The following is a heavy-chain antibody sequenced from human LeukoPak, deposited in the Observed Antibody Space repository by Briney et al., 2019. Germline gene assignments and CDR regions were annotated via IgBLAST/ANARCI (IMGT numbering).Heavy chain of an antibody. CDR3: SRDTADDAFDI. V-gene: IGHV3-48*04. CDR1: GFTFSSYS. CDR2: ISSSSSMI. J-gene: IGHJ3*02. Sequence: GGSLRLSCAASGFTFSSYSMNWVRQAPGKGLEWVSYISSSSSMIYYADSVKGRFTISRDNAKNTLYLQMNSLRAEDTAVYYCSRDTADDAFDIWGQGTMVTVSS.